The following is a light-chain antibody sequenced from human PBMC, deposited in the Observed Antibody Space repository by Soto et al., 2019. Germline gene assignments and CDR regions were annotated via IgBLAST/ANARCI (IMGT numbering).Light chain of an antibody. Sequence: EIVMTQSPATLSVSPGERATLSCRASQSVSSNLAWYQQKPGQAPRLLIYGASTRATGIPARFSGSGSGTEFTLTISGLPSEDFAVYYCQQYNNWPPPLTFGGGTKVEIK. CDR1: QSVSSN. V-gene: IGKV3-15*01. CDR2: GAS. CDR3: QQYNNWPPPLT. J-gene: IGKJ4*01.